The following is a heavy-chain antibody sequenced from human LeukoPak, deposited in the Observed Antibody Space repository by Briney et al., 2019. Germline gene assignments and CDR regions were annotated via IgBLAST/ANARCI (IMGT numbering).Heavy chain of an antibody. Sequence: SETLSLTCAVSGGSISSNAYYWAWIRQPPGKGLEWIGSIYSSVSTYYNPSLKSRVTISVDTSKNQFSLRLSSVTAADTALYYCAYSGSYGHLGYWGQGIPVTVSS. CDR2: IYSSVST. J-gene: IGHJ4*02. CDR1: GGSISSNAYY. CDR3: AYSGSYGHLGY. V-gene: IGHV4-39*01. D-gene: IGHD1-26*01.